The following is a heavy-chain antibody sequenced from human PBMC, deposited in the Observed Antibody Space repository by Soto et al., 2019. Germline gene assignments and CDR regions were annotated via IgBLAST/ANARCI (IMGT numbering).Heavy chain of an antibody. Sequence: QVQLQQWGAGLLKLSETLSLTCAVYGGSFSGYYWTWIRQPPGKGLEWIGEINHSGSANYNPSLIRRVTISGDTSKNQFSLKERSVTAADTAVYYWARGIPMIVVVQSDAPDRYYFGFWGQITLVTVSS. J-gene: IGHJ4*02. CDR3: ARGIPMIVVVQSDAPDRYYFGF. D-gene: IGHD3-22*01. V-gene: IGHV4-34*01. CDR1: GGSFSGYY. CDR2: INHSGSA.